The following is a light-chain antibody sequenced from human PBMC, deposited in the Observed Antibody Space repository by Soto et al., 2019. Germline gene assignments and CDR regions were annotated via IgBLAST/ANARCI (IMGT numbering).Light chain of an antibody. CDR2: TNY. CDR3: ATWDDSLSGVV. J-gene: IGLJ2*01. V-gene: IGLV1-44*01. CDR1: SPNIGSNT. Sequence: QSVLTQPPSASGTPGQRVTISCSGSSPNIGSNTVNWYQQLPGTAPKLLIYTNYQRPSGVPDRFSGSKSGTSASLAISGLQSEDEADYYCATWDDSLSGVVFGGGTKLT.